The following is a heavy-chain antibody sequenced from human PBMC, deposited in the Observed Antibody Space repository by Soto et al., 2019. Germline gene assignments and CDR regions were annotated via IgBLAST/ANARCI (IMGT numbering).Heavy chain of an antibody. D-gene: IGHD3-16*01. V-gene: IGHV4-59*01. Sequence: SETLSLTCTVSGGSIISYYWSWVRQPPGKGLEWIGYIYYSGSTNYNPSLKSRVTISVDTSKNQFSLKLSSVTAADTAVYYCARDKFTFGGVIVHDAFDIWGQGTMVTVSS. J-gene: IGHJ3*02. CDR3: ARDKFTFGGVIVHDAFDI. CDR1: GGSIISYY. CDR2: IYYSGST.